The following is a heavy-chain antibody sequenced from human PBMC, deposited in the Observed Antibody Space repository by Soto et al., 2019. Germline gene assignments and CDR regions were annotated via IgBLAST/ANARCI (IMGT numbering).Heavy chain of an antibody. V-gene: IGHV5-10-1*01. CDR3: ARRSIAAAGTNYYYGMDV. CDR1: EYSFTSYW. CDR2: IDPSDSYT. J-gene: IGHJ6*02. D-gene: IGHD6-13*01. Sequence: GETLKISCKGSEYSFTSYWISWVRQMPGKGLEWMGRIDPSDSYTNYSPSFQGHVTISADKSISTAYLQWSSLKASDTAMYYCARRSIAAAGTNYYYGMDVWGQGTTVTVSS.